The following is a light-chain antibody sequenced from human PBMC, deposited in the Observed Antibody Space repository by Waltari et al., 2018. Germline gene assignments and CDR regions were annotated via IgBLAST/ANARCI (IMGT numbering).Light chain of an antibody. J-gene: IGKJ4*01. Sequence: EIVLTQSPGTLSLSPGERATLSCRASQTVRTTYLAWYQQKPGQAPTLLIYGASSRATCIPYLFSGSGAGTESSLTISSLEPEDFAVDYCQQYDISPLTFGGGTKVEIK. CDR2: GAS. V-gene: IGKV3-20*01. CDR1: QTVRTTY. CDR3: QQYDISPLT.